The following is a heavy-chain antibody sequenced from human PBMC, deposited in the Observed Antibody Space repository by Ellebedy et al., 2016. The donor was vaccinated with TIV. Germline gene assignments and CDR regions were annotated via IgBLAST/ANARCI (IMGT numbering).Heavy chain of an antibody. CDR2: INPNSGGT. D-gene: IGHD6-13*01. Sequence: AASVKVSCKASGYTFIGYYMHWVRQAPGQGLEWMGWINPNSGGTIYAQKFQGRVTMTRDTSISTAYMELSRLKSDDTAVYYCARYISEYTSSWFNWFDPWGQGTLVTVSS. CDR3: ARYISEYTSSWFNWFDP. CDR1: GYTFIGYY. J-gene: IGHJ5*02. V-gene: IGHV1-2*02.